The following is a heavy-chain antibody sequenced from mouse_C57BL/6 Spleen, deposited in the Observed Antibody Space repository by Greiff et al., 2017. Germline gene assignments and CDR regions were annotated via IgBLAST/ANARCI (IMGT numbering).Heavy chain of an antibody. CDR2: IWSGGST. Sequence: QVHVKQSGPGLVQPSQSLSITCTVSGFSLTIYGVPWVRQSPGKGLEWLGVIWSGGSTDDNAAFMSRLSITKDNSKSQVFFKMNSLQADDTAIYYCAKNSYYAMDYWGQGTSVTVSS. J-gene: IGHJ4*01. CDR1: GFSLTIYG. CDR3: AKNSYYAMDY. V-gene: IGHV2-5*01.